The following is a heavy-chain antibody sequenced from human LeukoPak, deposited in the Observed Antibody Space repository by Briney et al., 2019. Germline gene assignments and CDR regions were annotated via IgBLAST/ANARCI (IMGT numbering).Heavy chain of an antibody. CDR2: IYHSGST. CDR1: GYSISSGYS. D-gene: IGHD6-13*01. CDR3: AREGSSSWYFAFDI. J-gene: IGHJ3*02. Sequence: SETLSLTCTVSGYSISSGYSWSWIRQPPGKGLEWIGYIYHSGSTYYNPSLKSRVTISVDRSKNQFSLKLSSVTAADTAVYYCAREGSSSWYFAFDIWGQGTMVTVSS. V-gene: IGHV4-30-2*01.